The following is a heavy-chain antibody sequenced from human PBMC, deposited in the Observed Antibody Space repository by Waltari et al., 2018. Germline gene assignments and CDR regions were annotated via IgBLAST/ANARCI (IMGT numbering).Heavy chain of an antibody. D-gene: IGHD4-4*01. J-gene: IGHJ5*02. CDR1: GGSISSYY. CDR2: IYYSGST. Sequence: QVQLQESGPGLVKPSETLSLTCTVSGGSISSYYWSWIRQPPGKGLEWIGYIYYSGSTNYNPSLKSRVTISVDTSKNQFSLKLSSVTAADTAVYYCARDRVWDYSNYVGPGWFDPWGQGTLVTVSS. V-gene: IGHV4-59*01. CDR3: ARDRVWDYSNYVGPGWFDP.